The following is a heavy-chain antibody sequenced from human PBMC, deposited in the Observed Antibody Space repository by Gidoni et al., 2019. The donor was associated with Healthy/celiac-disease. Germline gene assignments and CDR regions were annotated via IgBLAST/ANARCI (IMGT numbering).Heavy chain of an antibody. CDR1: GRSISSSSYY. CDR2: IDYSGST. V-gene: IGHV4-39*01. Sequence: QLQLQASGPGLVKPSETLSLTCTVSGRSISSSSYYWGWIRQPPGKGLEWIGRIDYSGSTYYNPALKSRVTISVDTSKNQFSLKLSSVTAADTVVYYCARPRPYSSGWYYFDYWGQGTLVTVSS. D-gene: IGHD6-19*01. J-gene: IGHJ4*02. CDR3: ARPRPYSSGWYYFDY.